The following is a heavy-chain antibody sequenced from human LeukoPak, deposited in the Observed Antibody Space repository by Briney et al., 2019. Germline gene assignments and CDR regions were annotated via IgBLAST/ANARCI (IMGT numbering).Heavy chain of an antibody. Sequence: GGSLRLSCAASGFTFSSYAMSWVRQAPGKGLEWVAVISYDGSNKYYADSVKGRFTISRDNSKNTLYLQMNSLRAEDTAVYYCARGRSITMIVAHYWGQGTLVTVSS. CDR1: GFTFSSYA. CDR3: ARGRSITMIVAHY. J-gene: IGHJ4*02. V-gene: IGHV3-30-3*01. D-gene: IGHD3-22*01. CDR2: ISYDGSNK.